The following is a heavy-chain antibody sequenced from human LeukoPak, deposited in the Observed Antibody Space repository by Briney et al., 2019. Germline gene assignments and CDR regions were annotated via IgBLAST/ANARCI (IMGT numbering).Heavy chain of an antibody. D-gene: IGHD2-2*01. Sequence: GGSLTLSCPASGFTFSSYAMSWVRQAPGKGLEGVSPISGSGGSTNYADSVKGRFTISRDNSKNTLYLQMNSLRADDTAVYYCARRNPSCYGRQCYYYMDVWGRGTPVTVSS. J-gene: IGHJ6*03. CDR1: GFTFSSYA. V-gene: IGHV3-23*01. CDR3: ARRNPSCYGRQCYYYMDV. CDR2: ISGSGGST.